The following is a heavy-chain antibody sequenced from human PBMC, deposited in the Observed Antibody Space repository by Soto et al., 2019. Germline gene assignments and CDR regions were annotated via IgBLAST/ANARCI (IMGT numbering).Heavy chain of an antibody. J-gene: IGHJ1*01. CDR3: ARDKVGPNDYGGNEHN. D-gene: IGHD4-17*01. CDR2: IIPIFGTA. CDR1: GGTFSSYA. Sequence: QVQLVQSGAEVKKPVSSVKVSCKASGGTFSSYAISWVRQAPGQGLEWMGGIIPIFGTANYAQKFQGRVTITADESTSKAYMELRSLRYEDTAVYYCARDKVGPNDYGGNEHNWGQGNLVTVSS. V-gene: IGHV1-69*01.